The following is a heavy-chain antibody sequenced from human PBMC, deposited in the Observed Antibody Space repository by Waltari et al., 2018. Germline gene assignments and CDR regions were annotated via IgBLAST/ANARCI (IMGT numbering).Heavy chain of an antibody. D-gene: IGHD3-10*01. V-gene: IGHV3-74*01. Sequence: TTHVMKGRRQPPGEGLTVVTRSKYDGNTTNYADSVKCQVTISRDNAKNTLYQQMNSLRADDTAVHYCVSSGFLDVWGQGTTVTVSS. J-gene: IGHJ6*02. CDR2: SKYDGNTT. CDR3: VSSGFLDV. CDR1: TTHV.